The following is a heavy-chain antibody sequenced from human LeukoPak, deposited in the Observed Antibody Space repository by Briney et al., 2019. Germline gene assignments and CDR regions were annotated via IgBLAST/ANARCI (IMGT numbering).Heavy chain of an antibody. CDR1: GGSISSYY. Sequence: SETLSLTCTVSGGSISSYYWSWIRQSAGKGLEWIGRIHASGSTNYNPSLKSRVTMSVDTSKNEFSLKVSSATAADTAVYYCARSPAQGYCSGGSCYSNAFDIWGQGTMVTVSS. J-gene: IGHJ3*02. CDR3: ARSPAQGYCSGGSCYSNAFDI. V-gene: IGHV4-4*07. D-gene: IGHD2-15*01. CDR2: IHASGST.